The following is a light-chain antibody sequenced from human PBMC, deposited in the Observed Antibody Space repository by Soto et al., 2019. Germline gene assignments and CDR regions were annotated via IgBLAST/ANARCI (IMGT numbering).Light chain of an antibody. CDR2: DAS. CDR1: QAIRSA. J-gene: IGKJ4*01. V-gene: IGKV1-13*02. Sequence: AIQLTQSPSSLPASVGDRVIITCRASQAIRSALAWYQQKPGKAPKLLIYDASSLESGVPSRFSGSGSGTDFTLTISSLLPEDFATYFCQQFKSYPLTFGGGTKVEIK. CDR3: QQFKSYPLT.